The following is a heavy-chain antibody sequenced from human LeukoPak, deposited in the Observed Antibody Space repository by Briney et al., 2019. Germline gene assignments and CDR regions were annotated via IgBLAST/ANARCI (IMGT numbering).Heavy chain of an antibody. CDR1: GFMFSTSW. CDR2: IRRDGSVE. D-gene: IGHD3-16*01. CDR3: AKIDGAYYYYYGMDV. Sequence: PGESLRLSCAASGFMFSTSWMTWVRQAPGKGLEWVANIRRDGSVENYVDSVKGRFTISRDNARNSLFLQMNSLRGEDTAVYYCAKIDGAYYYYYGMDVWGQGTTVTVSS. V-gene: IGHV3-7*01. J-gene: IGHJ6*02.